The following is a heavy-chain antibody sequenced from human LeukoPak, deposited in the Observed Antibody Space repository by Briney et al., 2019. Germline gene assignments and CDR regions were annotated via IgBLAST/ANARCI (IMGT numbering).Heavy chain of an antibody. D-gene: IGHD6-19*01. CDR1: GGSISSYY. CDR2: IYYSGST. CDR3: ARYSKKLALAGTNYYYGMDV. V-gene: IGHV4-59*08. J-gene: IGHJ6*02. Sequence: SETLSLTCTVSGGSISSYYWSWIRQPPGKGLEWIGYIYYSGSTNYNPSLKSRVTISVDTSKNQFSLKLSSVTAADTAVYYCARYSKKLALAGTNYYYGMDVWGQGTTVTVSS.